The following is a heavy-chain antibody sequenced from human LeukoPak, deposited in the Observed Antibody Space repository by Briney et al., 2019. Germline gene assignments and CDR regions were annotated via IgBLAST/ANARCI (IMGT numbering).Heavy chain of an antibody. V-gene: IGHV3-11*04. D-gene: IGHD3-22*01. Sequence: GGSLRLSCAASGFTFSDYYMSWIRQAPGKGLEWVSYISSSGTIIYQADSVKGRFTISRDNAKNSLYLQMNSLRAEDTAVYFCASAAYYYESSGHTPIDYWGRGTLVTVSS. CDR3: ASAAYYYESSGHTPIDY. CDR2: ISSSGTII. J-gene: IGHJ4*02. CDR1: GFTFSDYY.